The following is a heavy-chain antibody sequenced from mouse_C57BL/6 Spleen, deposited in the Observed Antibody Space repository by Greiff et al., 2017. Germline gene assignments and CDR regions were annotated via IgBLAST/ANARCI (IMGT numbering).Heavy chain of an antibody. Sequence: VQLQQSGPELVKPGASVKISCKASGYAFSSSWMNWVKQRPGKGLEWIGRIYPGDGDTNYNGKFKGKATLTADKSSSTAYMQLSSLTSEDSAVYFCARYYDAYFDYWGQGTTLTVAS. CDR3: ARYYDAYFDY. V-gene: IGHV1-82*01. D-gene: IGHD2-4*01. J-gene: IGHJ2*01. CDR1: GYAFSSSW. CDR2: IYPGDGDT.